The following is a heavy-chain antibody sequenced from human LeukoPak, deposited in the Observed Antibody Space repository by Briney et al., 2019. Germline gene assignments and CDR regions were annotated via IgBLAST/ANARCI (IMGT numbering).Heavy chain of an antibody. CDR2: IYYSGST. CDR1: GGSISSGSYY. CDR3: ARNYYDSSGYDPFDP. V-gene: IGHV4-61*01. Sequence: SETLSLTCTVSGGSISSGSYYWSWIRQPPGKGLEWIGYIYYSGSTNYNPSLKSRVTISVDTSKNQFSLKLSSVTAADTAVYYCARNYYDSSGYDPFDPWGQGTLVTVSS. D-gene: IGHD3-22*01. J-gene: IGHJ5*02.